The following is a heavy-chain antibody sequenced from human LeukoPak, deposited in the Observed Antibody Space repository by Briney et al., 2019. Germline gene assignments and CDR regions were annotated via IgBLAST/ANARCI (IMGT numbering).Heavy chain of an antibody. CDR1: GFTFSSYW. Sequence: TGGSLRLSCTASGFTFSSYWMSWVRQAPGKGLEWVANMKQDGSEQYYVDSMKGRFTISRDNAKNSLYLQINSLRAEDTAVYYCARDRHYDFWSGYYTPFNSWGQGTLVTVSS. CDR3: ARDRHYDFWSGYYTPFNS. CDR2: MKQDGSEQ. D-gene: IGHD3-3*01. J-gene: IGHJ4*02. V-gene: IGHV3-7*03.